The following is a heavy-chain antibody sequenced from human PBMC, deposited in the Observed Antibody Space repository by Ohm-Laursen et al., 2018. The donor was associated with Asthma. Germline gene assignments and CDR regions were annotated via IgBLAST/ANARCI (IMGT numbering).Heavy chain of an antibody. J-gene: IGHJ4*02. CDR1: GFTFSDYY. CDR3: ATNLPYEAENY. D-gene: IGHD3-16*01. V-gene: IGHV3-11*01. CDR2: ISSSGSTI. Sequence: SLRLSCAASGFTFSDYYMSWIRQAPGKGLEWVSYISSSGSTIYYVDSVKGRFTISRDNAKNSLYLQMNSLRAEDTAVYYCATNLPYEAENYWGQGTLVTVSS.